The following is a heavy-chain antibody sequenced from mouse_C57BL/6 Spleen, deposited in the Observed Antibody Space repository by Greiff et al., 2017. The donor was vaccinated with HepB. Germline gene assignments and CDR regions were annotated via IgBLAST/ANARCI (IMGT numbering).Heavy chain of an antibody. J-gene: IGHJ2*01. D-gene: IGHD1-1*01. CDR3: ARRGPTVVAHFDY. CDR1: GYSITSGYY. Sequence: ESGPGLVKPSQSLSLTCSVTGYSITSGYYWNWIRQFPGNKLEWMGYISYDGSNNYNPSLKNRISITRDTSTNQFFLKLNSVTTEDTATYYCARRGPTVVAHFDYWGQGTTLTVSS. V-gene: IGHV3-6*01. CDR2: ISYDGSN.